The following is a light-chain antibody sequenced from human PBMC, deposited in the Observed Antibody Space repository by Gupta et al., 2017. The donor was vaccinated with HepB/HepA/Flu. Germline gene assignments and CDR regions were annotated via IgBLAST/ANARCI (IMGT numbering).Light chain of an antibody. J-gene: IGKJ5*01. CDR3: QQYGSSPIT. Sequence: EIVLTQSLGTLSLSTGDRATLTCRASQSVSSRLAWYQQRPGQAPRLVIYGASSRRTGIPDRFTGSGSGTDFTLTISRLEPEDFAVYYCQQYGSSPITFGQGTRLEIK. V-gene: IGKV3-20*01. CDR2: GAS. CDR1: QSVSSR.